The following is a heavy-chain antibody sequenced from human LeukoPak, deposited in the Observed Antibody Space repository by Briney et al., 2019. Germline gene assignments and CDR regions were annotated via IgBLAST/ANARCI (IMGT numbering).Heavy chain of an antibody. V-gene: IGHV3-13*04. Sequence: GGSLRLSCAASVFTFSNYDMHWVRQATGKGLEWVSAIGTAGDTYYQGSVRGRFTMSRENAKNSLYLQMNSLIAGDTAVYYCARGADTHFDYWGQGILVTVSS. D-gene: IGHD2-15*01. J-gene: IGHJ4*02. CDR1: VFTFSNYD. CDR2: IGTAGDT. CDR3: ARGADTHFDY.